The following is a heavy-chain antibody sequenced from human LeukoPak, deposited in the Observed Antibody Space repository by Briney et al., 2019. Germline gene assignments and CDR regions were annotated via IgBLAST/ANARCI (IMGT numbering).Heavy chain of an antibody. D-gene: IGHD2-2*01. J-gene: IGHJ4*02. CDR3: ATKYCTSTTCSWPRRTFFGF. Sequence: KPSETLSLTCAVYGGSFSGYFWSWLRQPPGKGLEWIGEISHTGSTSYNPSLESRVTMSLDTSKNQFSLQLTSVSAADTAVYFCATKYCTSTTCSWPRRTFFGFWGQGALVTVSS. V-gene: IGHV4-34*01. CDR1: GGSFSGYF. CDR2: ISHTGST.